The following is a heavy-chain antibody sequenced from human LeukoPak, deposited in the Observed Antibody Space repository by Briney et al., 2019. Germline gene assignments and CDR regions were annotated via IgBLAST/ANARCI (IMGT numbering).Heavy chain of an antibody. CDR3: ARDLNTVTNGDAFDI. D-gene: IGHD4-17*01. CDR2: MNPNSGNT. Sequence: ASVKVSCKASGYTFTCYDINWVRQATGQGHEWMGWMNPNSGNTGYVQKFQGRVTVTRNTSISTAYMELSSLRSEDTAVYYCARDLNTVTNGDAFDIWGQGTMVTVS. V-gene: IGHV1-8*03. J-gene: IGHJ3*02. CDR1: GYTFTCYD.